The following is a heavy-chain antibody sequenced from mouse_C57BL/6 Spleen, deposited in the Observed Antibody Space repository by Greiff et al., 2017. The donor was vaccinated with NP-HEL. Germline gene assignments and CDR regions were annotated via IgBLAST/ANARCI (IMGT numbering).Heavy chain of an antibody. Sequence: QVQLQQPGAELVKPGASVKLSCKASGYTFTSYWMHWVKQRPGQGLEWIGMIHPNSGSTNYNEKFKSKATLTVDKSSSTAYMQLSSLTSEDSAVYYCARPPHYYGSSSWYFDVWGTGTTVTVSS. CDR3: ARPPHYYGSSSWYFDV. CDR2: IHPNSGST. J-gene: IGHJ1*03. V-gene: IGHV1-64*01. D-gene: IGHD1-1*01. CDR1: GYTFTSYW.